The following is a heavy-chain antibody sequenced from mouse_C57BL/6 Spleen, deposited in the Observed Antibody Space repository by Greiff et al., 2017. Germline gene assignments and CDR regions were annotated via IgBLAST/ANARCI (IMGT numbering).Heavy chain of an antibody. J-gene: IGHJ2*01. CDR1: GFTFSSYG. Sequence: EVNVVESGGDLVKPGGSLKLSCAASGFTFSSYGMSWVRQTPDKRLEWVATISSGGSYTYYPDSVKGRFTISRDNAKNTLYLQMSSLKSEDTAMYYCARQYYGNYEYYFDYWGQGTTLTVSS. D-gene: IGHD2-1*01. CDR3: ARQYYGNYEYYFDY. CDR2: ISSGGSYT. V-gene: IGHV5-6*01.